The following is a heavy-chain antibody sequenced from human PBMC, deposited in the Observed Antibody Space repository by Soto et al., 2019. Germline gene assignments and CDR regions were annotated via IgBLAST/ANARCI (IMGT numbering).Heavy chain of an antibody. Sequence: EVQLVESGGGLVQPGGSLILPCAASGFTFRGYWMTWVRQAPGKGLEWVANIKEDGSEEYYVDSVRGRFTISGDNTKNSLYLQMNSLRAEDTAVYYCARIKPGGVDYFEYWGQGTLVTVTS. CDR1: GFTFRGYW. CDR2: IKEDGSEE. J-gene: IGHJ4*02. D-gene: IGHD2-8*02. V-gene: IGHV3-7*01. CDR3: ARIKPGGVDYFEY.